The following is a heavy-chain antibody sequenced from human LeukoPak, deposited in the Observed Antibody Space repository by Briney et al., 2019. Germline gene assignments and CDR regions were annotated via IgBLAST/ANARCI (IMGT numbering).Heavy chain of an antibody. J-gene: IGHJ4*02. CDR1: GFTFSSYS. CDR2: ISSSSSYI. Sequence: PGGSLRLSCAASGFTFSSYSMNWVRQAPEKGQEWVSSISSSSSYIYYADSVKGRFTISRDNAKNSLYLQMNSLRAEDTAVYYCARRGGTNSRYDILTGYYRYYFDYWGQGTLVTVSS. D-gene: IGHD3-9*01. CDR3: ARRGGTNSRYDILTGYYRYYFDY. V-gene: IGHV3-21*01.